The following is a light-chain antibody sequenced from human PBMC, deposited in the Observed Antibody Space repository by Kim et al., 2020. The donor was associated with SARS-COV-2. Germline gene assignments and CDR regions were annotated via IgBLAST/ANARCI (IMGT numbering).Light chain of an antibody. Sequence: SASVGDRVTITCRASQSIDVWLAWYQQKPGRAPKVLIYRSSILESGVPSRFSGSGSGTEFTLTISSLQSDDSATYYCQQYNIRSTFGQGTKVDIK. V-gene: IGKV1-5*03. CDR3: QQYNIRST. CDR1: QSIDVW. J-gene: IGKJ1*01. CDR2: RSS.